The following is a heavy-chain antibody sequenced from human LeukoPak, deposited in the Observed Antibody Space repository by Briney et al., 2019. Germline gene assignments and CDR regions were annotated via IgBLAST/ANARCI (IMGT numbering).Heavy chain of an antibody. V-gene: IGHV3-33*01. Sequence: GGSLRPSCAASGFTFSNYGMHWVRQAPGKGLEWVALIWYDGSNKYYADSVKGRFTISRDNSKNTLYLQMNSLRAEDTAVYYCAGSYYNVFDYWGQGTLVTVSS. CDR1: GFTFSNYG. CDR3: AGSYYNVFDY. CDR2: IWYDGSNK. J-gene: IGHJ4*02. D-gene: IGHD3-10*01.